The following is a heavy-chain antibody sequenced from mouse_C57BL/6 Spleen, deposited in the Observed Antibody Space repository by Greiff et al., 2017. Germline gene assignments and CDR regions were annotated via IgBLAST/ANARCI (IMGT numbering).Heavy chain of an antibody. D-gene: IGHD2-3*01. V-gene: IGHV1-64*01. Sequence: QVQLQQPGAELVKPGASVKLSCKASGYTFTSYWMHWVKQRPGQGLEWIGMIHPNSGSTNYNEKFKSKATLTVDKSSSTAYMQLSSLTSEDSAVYYGARGDDGPYYAMDYWGQGTSVTVSS. CDR2: IHPNSGST. CDR1: GYTFTSYW. J-gene: IGHJ4*01. CDR3: ARGDDGPYYAMDY.